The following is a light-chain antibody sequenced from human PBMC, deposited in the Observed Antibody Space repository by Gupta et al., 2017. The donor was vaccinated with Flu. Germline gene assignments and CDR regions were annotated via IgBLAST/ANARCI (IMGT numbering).Light chain of an antibody. CDR3: MQALETPVT. CDR1: QSLLHSNGYNY. V-gene: IGKV2-28*01. CDR2: LGS. J-gene: IGKJ3*01. Sequence: DIVMTQSPLSLPVTPGGPASISCRSSQSLLHSNGYNYLDWYLQRPRQSPQLLIYLGSNRASGVPDRFSGSGSGTDFTLKISRVEAEDVGVYYCMQALETPVTFGPGTKVDIK.